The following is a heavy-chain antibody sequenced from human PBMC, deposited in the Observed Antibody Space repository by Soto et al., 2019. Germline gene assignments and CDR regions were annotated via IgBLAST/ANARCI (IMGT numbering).Heavy chain of an antibody. CDR1: GFTFSSSW. V-gene: IGHV3-74*01. CDR2: INSDGSTT. D-gene: IGHD2-15*01. J-gene: IGHJ4*02. Sequence: GGSLRLSCVVSGFTFSSSWMHWVRQAPGRGLVWVSRINSDGSTTNYADSVKGRFTTSRDNAKNMLYLQMNSLRAEDTALYYCVTGWSGYWGQGTLVTVSS. CDR3: VTGWSGY.